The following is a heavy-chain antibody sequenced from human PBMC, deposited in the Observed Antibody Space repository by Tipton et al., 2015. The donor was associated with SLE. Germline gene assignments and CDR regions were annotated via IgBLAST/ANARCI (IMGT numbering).Heavy chain of an antibody. Sequence: TLSLTCTVSGGSISSLSYFWSWIRQPPGKGLEWIGEINHSGSTNYNPSLKSRVTISVDTSKNQFSLRLTSVTAADTAMYYCAPNDVFDAWGQGTMVTVSS. CDR3: APNDVFDA. CDR1: GGSISSLSYF. J-gene: IGHJ3*01. CDR2: INHSGST. V-gene: IGHV4-39*07.